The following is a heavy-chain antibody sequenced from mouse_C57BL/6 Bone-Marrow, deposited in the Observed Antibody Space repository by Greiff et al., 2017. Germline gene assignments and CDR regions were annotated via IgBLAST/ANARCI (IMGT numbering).Heavy chain of an antibody. CDR2: INPNYGTT. Sequence: VQLKESGPELVKPGASVKISCKASGYSFTDYNMNWVKQSNGKSLEWIGVINPNYGTTSYNQKFKGKATLTVDKSSSTAYMQLSSLTSEDSAVYYCASGYGSSYFDYWGKGTTLTVSS. V-gene: IGHV1-39*01. CDR3: ASGYGSSYFDY. D-gene: IGHD1-1*01. CDR1: GYSFTDYN. J-gene: IGHJ2*01.